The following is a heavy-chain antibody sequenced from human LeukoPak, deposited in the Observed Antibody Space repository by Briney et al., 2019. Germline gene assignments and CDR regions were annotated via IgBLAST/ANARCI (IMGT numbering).Heavy chain of an antibody. CDR1: GFTFSSYA. CDR3: AKAQYYYDSSGYYNY. D-gene: IGHD3-22*01. J-gene: IGHJ4*02. V-gene: IGHV3-23*01. CDR2: ISGSGGST. Sequence: GGSLRLSCAASGFTFSSYAMSWVRQAPGKGLEWVSAISGSGGSTYYADSVKGRFTISRDNSKNTLYLQMNSLRAEDTAVYYCAKAQYYYDSSGYYNYWGQGTLVTVSS.